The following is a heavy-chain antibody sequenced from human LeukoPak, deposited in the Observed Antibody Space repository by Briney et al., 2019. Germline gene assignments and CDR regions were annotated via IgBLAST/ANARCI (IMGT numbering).Heavy chain of an antibody. D-gene: IGHD3-9*01. CDR1: GFSLSNYA. CDR2: VSGRDTST. V-gene: IGHV3-23*01. CDR3: SKWGDYDVLTGYYDSDY. Sequence: PGESLRLSCAVSGFSLSNYAVRWVRHPPGGGREWVSAVSGRDTSTYYTDSVKGRCTISRDNSKNTLYLQMNSLSAEDTAIYYCSKWGDYDVLTGYYDSDYWGQGTLVTVSS. J-gene: IGHJ4*02.